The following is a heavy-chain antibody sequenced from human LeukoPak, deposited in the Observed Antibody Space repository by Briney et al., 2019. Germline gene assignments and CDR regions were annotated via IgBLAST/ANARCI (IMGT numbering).Heavy chain of an antibody. D-gene: IGHD2-21*01. Sequence: ASVKVSCKASGGTFSSYAISWVRQAPGQGLEWMGGIIPIFGTANYAQKFQSRVTITTDESTSTAYMELSSLRSEDTAVYYCAREVAYCGGDCSRYLYYFDYWGQGTLVTVSS. V-gene: IGHV1-69*05. J-gene: IGHJ4*02. CDR1: GGTFSSYA. CDR3: AREVAYCGGDCSRYLYYFDY. CDR2: IIPIFGTA.